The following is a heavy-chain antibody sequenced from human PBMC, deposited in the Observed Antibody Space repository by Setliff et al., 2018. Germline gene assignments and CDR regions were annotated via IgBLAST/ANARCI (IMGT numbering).Heavy chain of an antibody. V-gene: IGHV3-20*04. CDR2: IHWNGGSP. CDR1: EFSFRSYS. D-gene: IGHD3-22*01. J-gene: IGHJ3*02. CDR3: ARATPPNYYDSSGYYDRDAFDI. Sequence: GVLRLSCEGFEFSFRSYSVNWVRQTPGKGLEWVSGIHWNGGSPDYAGSVKGRFTISRDNAKNSLYLQMNSLRAEDTALYYCARATPPNYYDSSGYYDRDAFDIWGQGTMVTVSS.